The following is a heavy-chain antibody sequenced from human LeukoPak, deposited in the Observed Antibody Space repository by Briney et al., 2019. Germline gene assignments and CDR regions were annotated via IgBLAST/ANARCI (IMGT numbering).Heavy chain of an antibody. Sequence: GGSLRPSCAASGFTFSSYGMHWVRQAPGKGLEWVAVISYDGSNKYYADSVKGRFTISRDNSKNTLYLQMNSLRAEDTAVYYCAKDNGRYGEYYFDYWGQGTLVTVSS. CDR1: GFTFSSYG. J-gene: IGHJ4*02. CDR3: AKDNGRYGEYYFDY. D-gene: IGHD2-8*01. CDR2: ISYDGSNK. V-gene: IGHV3-30*18.